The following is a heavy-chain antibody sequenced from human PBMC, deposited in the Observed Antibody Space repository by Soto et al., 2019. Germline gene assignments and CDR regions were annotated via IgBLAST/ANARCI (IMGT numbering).Heavy chain of an antibody. Sequence: QVQLQESGPGLVKPSETLSLTCTVSGGSISSYYWSWIRQPPGKGLEWIGYIYYSGSTNYNPSLKSRVTISVDTSKNRFSLKLSSVTAADTAVYYCAREVRYYDSSGYYSDFDYWGQGTLVTVSS. J-gene: IGHJ4*02. V-gene: IGHV4-59*01. CDR3: AREVRYYDSSGYYSDFDY. CDR1: GGSISSYY. D-gene: IGHD3-22*01. CDR2: IYYSGST.